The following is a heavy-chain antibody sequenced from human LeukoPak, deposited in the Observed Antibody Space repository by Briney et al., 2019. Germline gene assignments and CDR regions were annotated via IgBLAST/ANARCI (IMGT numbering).Heavy chain of an antibody. CDR3: TSRATVWFGGHLRQIPNEDY. CDR1: NVSINSNDYF. Sequence: PSETLSLTCNVSNVSINSNDYFWGWIRQPPGKGLEWVGYMSYSGKTYYKPSFKSRVTISVDTSKNQFSLKLDSVTAADTAVYYCTSRATVWFGGHLRQIPNEDYWGQGTLVTVSS. D-gene: IGHD3-10*01. CDR2: MSYSGKT. V-gene: IGHV4-39*01. J-gene: IGHJ4*02.